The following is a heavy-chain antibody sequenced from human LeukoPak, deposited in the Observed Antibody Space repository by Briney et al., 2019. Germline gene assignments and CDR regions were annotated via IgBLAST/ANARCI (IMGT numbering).Heavy chain of an antibody. V-gene: IGHV4-39*01. Sequence: SETLSLTCTVSGGSISSSSYYWGWIRQPPGKGLEWIGSIYYSGSTYYNPSLKSRVTISVDTSKNQFSLQLSSVTAADTAVYYCATLFIAAKTYCYYSMDVWGKGTTVTVSS. D-gene: IGHD6-6*01. J-gene: IGHJ6*03. CDR2: IYYSGST. CDR3: ATLFIAAKTYCYYSMDV. CDR1: GGSISSSSYY.